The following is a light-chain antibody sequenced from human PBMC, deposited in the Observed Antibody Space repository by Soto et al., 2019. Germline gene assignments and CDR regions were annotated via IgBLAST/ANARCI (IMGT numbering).Light chain of an antibody. CDR1: SSDVGTYNL. J-gene: IGLJ2*01. V-gene: IGLV2-23*02. Sequence: QPVLTQPASVSGSPGQSITISCTGSSSDVGTYNLVSWYQHHPGKAPKLMISEVVKRPSGVSNRFSGSKSGNTASLTISGLQAEDEADYYCCSYAGSSMFVFGGGTKLTVL. CDR3: CSYAGSSMFV. CDR2: EVV.